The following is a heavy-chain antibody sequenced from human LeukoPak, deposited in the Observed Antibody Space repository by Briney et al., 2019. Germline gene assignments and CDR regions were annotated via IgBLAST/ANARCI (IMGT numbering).Heavy chain of an antibody. J-gene: IGHJ4*02. CDR3: ARDWGGSGSQGDY. Sequence: ASVKVSCKASGYTFTSYYMHWVRQAPGQGLEWMGWINPNSGGTNYAQKFQGRVTMTRDTSISTAYMELSRLRSDDTAVYYCARDWGGSGSQGDYWGQGTLVTVSS. CDR1: GYTFTSYY. V-gene: IGHV1-2*02. CDR2: INPNSGGT. D-gene: IGHD3-10*01.